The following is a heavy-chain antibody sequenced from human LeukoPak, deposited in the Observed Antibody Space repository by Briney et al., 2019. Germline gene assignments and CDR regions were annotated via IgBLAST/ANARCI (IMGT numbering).Heavy chain of an antibody. CDR2: IHYSGST. CDR3: AEGYYYDSSGLDV. Sequence: SETLSLTCGVSGDSISGSRYYWGWIRQPPGKGLEWIGSIHYSGSTYYNPSLKSRVTISVDTSKNQFSLKMSSVTAADTAVYYCAEGYYYDSSGLDVWGQGTTVTVSS. V-gene: IGHV4-39*01. D-gene: IGHD3-22*01. J-gene: IGHJ6*02. CDR1: GDSISGSRYY.